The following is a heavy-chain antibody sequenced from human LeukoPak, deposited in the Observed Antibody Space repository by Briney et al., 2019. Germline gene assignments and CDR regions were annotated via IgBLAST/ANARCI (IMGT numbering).Heavy chain of an antibody. CDR3: ARDIPYGLSYFDY. CDR2: IKEDGSDA. CDR1: GFTFRSFW. D-gene: IGHD2-2*02. J-gene: IGHJ4*02. Sequence: PGGSLRPSRSASGFTFRSFWMTWVCQAPGKGLELVANIKEDGSDANYVDAVKGRFTISRDNAKDSLYLQMNSVRPEDTAVYYCARDIPYGLSYFDYWGQGTLVTVSS. V-gene: IGHV3-7*04.